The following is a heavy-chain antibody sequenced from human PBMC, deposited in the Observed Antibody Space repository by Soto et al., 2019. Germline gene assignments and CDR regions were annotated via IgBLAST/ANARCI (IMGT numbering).Heavy chain of an antibody. CDR3: ARARGIAAAGPLPYYYYYGMYV. J-gene: IGHJ6*02. CDR1: GFTFSNYG. V-gene: IGHV3-30*02. CDR2: IWHDGNNK. D-gene: IGHD6-13*01. Sequence: GGSLRLSCAASGFTFSNYGMHWVRQAPGKGLEWVAIIWHDGNNKYYADSVRGRFIISRDNSKNRLYLQMNSLRAEDTAVYYCARARGIAAAGPLPYYYYYGMYVWGQGTTVTVS.